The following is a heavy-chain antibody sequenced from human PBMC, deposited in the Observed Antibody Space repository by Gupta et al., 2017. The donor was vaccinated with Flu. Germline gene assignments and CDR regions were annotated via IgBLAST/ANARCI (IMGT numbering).Heavy chain of an antibody. Sequence: SHYWMNWVRHLPGKGLEWVATIKQDGSDQDYVDSVTGRFTVSRDSAKNSLYLQMNGLGVEDTAVYYCAKGSHDSKYRCFESWGQGTLVTVSS. J-gene: IGHJ5*01. V-gene: IGHV3-7*01. D-gene: IGHD4-4*01. CDR2: IKQDGSDQ. CDR1: SHYW. CDR3: AKGSHDSKYRCFES.